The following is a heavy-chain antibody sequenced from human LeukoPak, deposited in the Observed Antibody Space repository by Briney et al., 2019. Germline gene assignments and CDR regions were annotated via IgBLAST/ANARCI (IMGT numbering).Heavy chain of an antibody. Sequence: PGGSLRLSCAASGFTFSSYAMHWVRQAPGKGLEWVADISYGGSNKYYADSVKGRFTISRDNPKNTLYLQMNSLRAEDTAVYYCARSIVGASGFYYYGMDVWGQGATVTVSS. CDR1: GFTFSSYA. CDR2: ISYGGSNK. J-gene: IGHJ6*01. CDR3: ARSIVGASGFYYYGMDV. V-gene: IGHV3-30-3*01. D-gene: IGHD1-26*01.